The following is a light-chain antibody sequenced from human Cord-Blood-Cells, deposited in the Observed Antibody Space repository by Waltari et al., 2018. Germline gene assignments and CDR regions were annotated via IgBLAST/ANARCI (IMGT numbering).Light chain of an antibody. Sequence: SYELTQPPSVSVSPGQTARITCSGDALPKQYAYWYQQKPGQAPVLVIYQDSERPSGIPEGFSGSSSGTTVTLTISGVQAEDEADYYCQSADSSGTWVFGGGTKLTVL. CDR2: QDS. CDR3: QSADSSGTWV. CDR1: ALPKQY. J-gene: IGLJ3*02. V-gene: IGLV3-25*03.